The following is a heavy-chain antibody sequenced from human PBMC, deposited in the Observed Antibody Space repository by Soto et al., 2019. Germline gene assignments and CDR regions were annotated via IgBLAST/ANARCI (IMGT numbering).Heavy chain of an antibody. CDR1: GGTFSSYA. D-gene: IGHD3-3*01. V-gene: IGHV1-69*13. CDR2: IIPIFGTA. Sequence: SVKVSCKASGGTFSSYAISWVRQAPGQGLEWMGGIIPIFGTANYAQKFQGRVTITADESTSTAYMGLSSLRSEDTAVYYCARSLRYYDFWSGPYYYYGMDVWGQGTTVTVSS. J-gene: IGHJ6*02. CDR3: ARSLRYYDFWSGPYYYYGMDV.